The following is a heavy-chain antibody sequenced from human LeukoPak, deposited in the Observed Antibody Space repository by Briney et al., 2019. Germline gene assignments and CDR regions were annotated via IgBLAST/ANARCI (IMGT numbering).Heavy chain of an antibody. Sequence: SQTLSLTCAISGDSVSSNSATWNWIRQAPSRGLEWLGRTYYRSKWYNDYAVSVKSRITINPDTSKNQFSLELNSMTLEDTAVYYCARYDSSGLRWFDPWGQGTPVTVSS. CDR3: ARYDSSGLRWFDP. D-gene: IGHD3-22*01. CDR1: GDSVSSNSAT. J-gene: IGHJ5*02. V-gene: IGHV6-1*01. CDR2: TYYRSKWYN.